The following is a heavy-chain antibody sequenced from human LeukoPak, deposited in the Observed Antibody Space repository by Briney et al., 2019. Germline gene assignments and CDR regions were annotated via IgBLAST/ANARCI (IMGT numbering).Heavy chain of an antibody. CDR1: GFTFSGSA. D-gene: IGHD1-26*01. J-gene: IGHJ4*02. V-gene: IGHV3-73*01. CDR2: IRSKANSYAT. CDR3: TRHRPRGVGATFDY. Sequence: GGSLRLSCAASGFTFSGSAMHWVRQASGKGLEGVGRIRSKANSYATAYAASVKGRFTISRDDSKETWDLQINSLKNEDTAVYYCTRHRPRGVGATFDYWGQGTLVTVSS.